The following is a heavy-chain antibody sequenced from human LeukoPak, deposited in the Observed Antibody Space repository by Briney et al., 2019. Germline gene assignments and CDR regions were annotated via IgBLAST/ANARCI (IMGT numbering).Heavy chain of an antibody. CDR2: INPNSGGT. CDR1: GYTFTGYY. CDR3: ARGGSGWYREGGNWFDP. D-gene: IGHD6-19*01. V-gene: IGHV1-2*02. J-gene: IGHJ5*02. Sequence: ASVKVSCKASGYTFTGYYMHWVRQAPGQGLEWMGWINPNSGGTNYAQKFQGRVTMTRDTSISTAYMELSRLRSDDTAVYYCARGGSGWYREGGNWFDPWSQGTLVTVSS.